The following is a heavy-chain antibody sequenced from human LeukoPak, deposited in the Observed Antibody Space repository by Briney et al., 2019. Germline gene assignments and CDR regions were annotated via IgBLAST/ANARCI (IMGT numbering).Heavy chain of an antibody. Sequence: ASVKVSCKASGGTFSSYAISWVRQAPGQGLEWMGGIIPIFGTANYAQKFQGRVTITTDESTSTAYMELSSLRSEDTAVYYCASGCSSTSCYLNNWFDPWGQGTLVTVSS. CDR3: ASGCSSTSCYLNNWFDP. CDR2: IIPIFGTA. CDR1: GGTFSSYA. D-gene: IGHD2-2*01. J-gene: IGHJ5*02. V-gene: IGHV1-69*05.